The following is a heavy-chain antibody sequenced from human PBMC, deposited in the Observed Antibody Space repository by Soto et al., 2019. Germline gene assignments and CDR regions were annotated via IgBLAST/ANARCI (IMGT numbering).Heavy chain of an antibody. D-gene: IGHD2-8*01. CDR3: ARGNDRPFDY. CDR2: ISYDGSNK. CDR1: GFTFSSYA. Sequence: GGSPRLSCAASGFTFSSYAMHWVRQAPGKGLEWVAVISYDGSNKYYADSVKGRFTISRDNSKNTLYLQMNSLRAEDTAVYYCARGNDRPFDYWGQGTLVTVSS. V-gene: IGHV3-30-3*01. J-gene: IGHJ4*02.